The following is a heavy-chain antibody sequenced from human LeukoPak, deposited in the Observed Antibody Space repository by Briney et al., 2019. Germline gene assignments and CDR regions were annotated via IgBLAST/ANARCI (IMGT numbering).Heavy chain of an antibody. D-gene: IGHD3-10*01. CDR2: IKKDGSEK. V-gene: IGHV3-7*01. CDR3: AKEGGLGEVVDY. Sequence: GGSLRLSCAASGFTFSNNWMSWVRQAPGKGLECVANIKKDGSEKYYINSVKGRFTISRDNAKNSLYLQMNSLRAEDTAVYYCAKEGGLGEVVDYWGQGTLVTVSS. J-gene: IGHJ4*02. CDR1: GFTFSNNW.